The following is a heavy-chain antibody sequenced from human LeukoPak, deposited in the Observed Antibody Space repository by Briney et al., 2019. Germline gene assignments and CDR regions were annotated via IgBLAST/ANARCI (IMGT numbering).Heavy chain of an antibody. CDR3: ARDWDYYGSGSYLAY. CDR2: ISSSGSTI. D-gene: IGHD3-10*01. Sequence: PGGSLRLSCAASGFTFSDYYMSWIRQAPGKGLEWVSYISSSGSTIYYADSVKVRFTISRDNAKNSLYLQMNSLRAEDTAVYYCARDWDYYGSGSYLAYWGQGTLVTVSS. V-gene: IGHV3-11*01. J-gene: IGHJ4*02. CDR1: GFTFSDYY.